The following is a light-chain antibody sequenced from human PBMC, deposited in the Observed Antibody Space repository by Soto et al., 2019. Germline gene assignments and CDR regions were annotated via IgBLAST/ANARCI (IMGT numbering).Light chain of an antibody. CDR1: SGSIASNY. CDR2: EDN. CDR3: QSYDSSENVV. V-gene: IGLV6-57*04. J-gene: IGLJ2*01. Sequence: NFMLTQPHSVSESPGKTVTISCTRSSGSIASNYVQWYQQRPGSAPTTVIYEDNQRPSGVPDRFSGSIDSSSNSASLTISGLKTEDEAHYYRQSYDSSENVVFGGGTKLTVL.